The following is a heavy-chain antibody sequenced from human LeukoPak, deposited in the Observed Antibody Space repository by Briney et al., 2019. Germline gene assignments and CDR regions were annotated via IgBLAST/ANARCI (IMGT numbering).Heavy chain of an antibody. CDR3: ARDRYYYDSSGYLFDY. D-gene: IGHD3-22*01. CDR1: GASISSSNW. Sequence: SGTLSLTCAVSGASISSSNWLSWVRQPPGKGLEWIGEIYHSGSTNYNPSLKSRVTMSVDTSKNQFSLKLSSVTAADTAVYYCARDRYYYDSSGYLFDYWGQGTLVTVSS. CDR2: IYHSGST. V-gene: IGHV4-4*02. J-gene: IGHJ4*02.